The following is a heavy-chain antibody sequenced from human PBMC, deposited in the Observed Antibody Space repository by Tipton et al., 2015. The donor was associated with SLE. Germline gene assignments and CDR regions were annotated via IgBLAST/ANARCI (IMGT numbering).Heavy chain of an antibody. CDR3: ARGGGDYVD. CDR1: GGSFSGYY. CDR2: INHSGST. Sequence: TLSLTCAVYGGSFSGYYWSWIRQPPGKGLEWIGEINHSGSTNYNPSLKSRVTISVDTSKNQFSLKLSSVTAADTAVYYCARGGGDYVDWGQGTVVTVSS. D-gene: IGHD4-17*01. J-gene: IGHJ4*02. V-gene: IGHV4-34*01.